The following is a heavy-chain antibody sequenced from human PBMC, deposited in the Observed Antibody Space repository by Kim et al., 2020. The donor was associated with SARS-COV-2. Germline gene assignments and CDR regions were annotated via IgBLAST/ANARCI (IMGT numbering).Heavy chain of an antibody. CDR3: ATEMRWGEDY. CDR1: GGSISSGSYY. D-gene: IGHD1-26*01. J-gene: IGHJ4*02. CDR2: IYTSGST. Sequence: SETLSLTCTVSGGSISSGSYYWSWIRQPAGKGLEWIGRIYTSGSTNYNPSLKSRVTISVDTSKNQFSLKLSSVTAADTAVYYCATEMRWGEDYWGQGTLVTVSS. V-gene: IGHV4-61*02.